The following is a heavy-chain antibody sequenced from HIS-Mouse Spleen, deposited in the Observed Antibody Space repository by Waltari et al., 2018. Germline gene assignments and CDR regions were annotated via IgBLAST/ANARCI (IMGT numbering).Heavy chain of an antibody. CDR2: INSDGSST. D-gene: IGHD1-1*01. Sequence: EVQLVESGGGLVQPGGALRLSCAASGFTFSSYWKHWVRQAPGKGLVWVSRINSDGSSTSYADSVKGRFTISRDNAKNTLYLQMNSLRAEDTAVYYCARDLELDAFDIWGQGTMVTVSS. CDR1: GFTFSSYW. V-gene: IGHV3-74*01. J-gene: IGHJ3*02. CDR3: ARDLELDAFDI.